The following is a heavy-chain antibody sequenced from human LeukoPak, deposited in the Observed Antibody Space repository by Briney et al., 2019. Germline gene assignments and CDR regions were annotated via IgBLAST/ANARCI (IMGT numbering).Heavy chain of an antibody. V-gene: IGHV3-23*01. CDR3: AQSRGGWFDH. CDR2: ITGSGTNT. Sequence: GGSLRLSCAGSGFTFSSDAMGWVRQGPGKGLDWVSTITGSGTNTYYADSVKGRFTISRDNSKNTLYLQMNSLRAEDTAIYYCAQSRGGWFDHWGQGTLVTVSS. D-gene: IGHD3-16*01. J-gene: IGHJ5*02. CDR1: GFTFSSDA.